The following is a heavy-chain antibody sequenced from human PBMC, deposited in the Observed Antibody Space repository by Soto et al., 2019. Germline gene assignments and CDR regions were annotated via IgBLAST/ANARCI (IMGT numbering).Heavy chain of an antibody. V-gene: IGHV1-2*04. CDR3: ARAGSSGYYPRGTLDV. CDR1: GYTFTGYY. CDR2: INPNSGGT. J-gene: IGHJ6*02. Sequence: ASVKVSCKASGYTFTGYYMHWVRQAPGQGLEWMGWINPNSGGTNYAQKFQGWVTMTRDTSISTAYMELSRLRSDDTAVYYCARAGSSGYYPRGTLDVWGQGTTVTVSS. D-gene: IGHD3-22*01.